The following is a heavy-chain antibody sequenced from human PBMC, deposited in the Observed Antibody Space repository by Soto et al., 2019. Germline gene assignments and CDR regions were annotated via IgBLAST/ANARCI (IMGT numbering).Heavy chain of an antibody. D-gene: IGHD3-22*01. J-gene: IGHJ3*02. CDR2: INAGNGNT. CDR3: ASTKDSSGYYRTRPQHDAFDI. CDR1: GYTFTSYA. V-gene: IGHV1-3*01. Sequence: ASVKVSCKASGYTFTSYAMHWVRQAPGQRLEWMGWINAGNGNTKYSQKFQGRVTITRDTSASTAYMELSSLRSEDTAVYYCASTKDSSGYYRTRPQHDAFDIWGQGTMVTVSS.